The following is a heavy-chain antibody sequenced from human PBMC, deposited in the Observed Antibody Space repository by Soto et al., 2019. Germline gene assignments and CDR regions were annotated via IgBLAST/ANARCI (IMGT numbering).Heavy chain of an antibody. J-gene: IGHJ4*02. CDR2: IIPIFGTA. Sequence: QVQLVQSGAEVKKPGSSVKVSCKASGGTFSSYAISWVRQAPGQGLEWMGGIIPIFGTANYAQRFQGRVTAHGGEARATSSQELSSMRSEDTAVSYCARESRYCSGGSCYFLPGIDYWGQGTLVPVSS. V-gene: IGHV1-69*12. CDR1: GGTFSSYA. D-gene: IGHD2-15*01. CDR3: ARESRYCSGGSCYFLPGIDY.